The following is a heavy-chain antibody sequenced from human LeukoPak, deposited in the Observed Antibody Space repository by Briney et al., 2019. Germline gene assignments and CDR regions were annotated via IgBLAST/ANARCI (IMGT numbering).Heavy chain of an antibody. CDR3: TGPVYGLDF. CDR2: IRTRTNNFAK. D-gene: IGHD5/OR15-5a*01. V-gene: IGHV3-73*01. J-gene: IGHJ4*02. CDR1: GFTFSVSA. Sequence: PGGSLRLSCAASGFTFSVSAIHWVRQSPGKGLEWIGRIRTRTNNFAKAYAVSVKGRFTVSRDDSKNTAYLEMKSLRFEDTAVYFCTGPVYGLDFWGRGPLVPVSS.